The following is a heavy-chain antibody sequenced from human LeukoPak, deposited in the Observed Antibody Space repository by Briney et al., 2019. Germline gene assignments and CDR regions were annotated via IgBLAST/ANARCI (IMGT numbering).Heavy chain of an antibody. CDR1: GGSISSGSYY. Sequence: TSETLSLTCTVSGGSISSGSYYWSWIRQPAGKGLEWIGRIYTSGSTRYNPSLKSRVTISVDTSKNQFSLRLSSVTVADTAVYYCARGTIAAAGLDFDYWGQGTLVTVSS. J-gene: IGHJ4*02. CDR3: ARGTIAAAGLDFDY. D-gene: IGHD6-13*01. V-gene: IGHV4-61*02. CDR2: IYTSGST.